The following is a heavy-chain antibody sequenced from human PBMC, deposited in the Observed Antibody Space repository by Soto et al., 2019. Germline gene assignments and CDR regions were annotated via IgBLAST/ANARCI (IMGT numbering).Heavy chain of an antibody. CDR2: ISYSGIT. J-gene: IGHJ4*02. Sequence: SETLSLTCTVSGGSISSSTYYWGWIRQPPGKGLEWIGTISYSGITYYNPSLKSRVTISVDTSNNQFSLKLSSVTAADTVVYYCAGFYGDYVSYWGRGTLVTVSS. V-gene: IGHV4-39*01. D-gene: IGHD4-17*01. CDR1: GGSISSSTYY. CDR3: AGFYGDYVSY.